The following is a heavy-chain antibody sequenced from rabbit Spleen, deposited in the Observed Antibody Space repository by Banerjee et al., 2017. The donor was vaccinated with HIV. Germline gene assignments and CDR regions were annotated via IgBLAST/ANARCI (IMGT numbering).Heavy chain of an antibody. CDR2: IYAGSSGTT. CDR3: ARDTGSSFSTYGMDL. V-gene: IGHV1S45*01. J-gene: IGHJ6*01. Sequence: EESGGGLVQPEGSLTLTCTASGFSFSSSYWICWVRQAPGKGLEWIACIYAGSSGTTYYANWAKGRFTISRTSSTTVTQQMTSLTAADTATYFCARDTGSSFSTYGMDLWGPGTLVTVS. D-gene: IGHD8-1*01. CDR1: GFSFSSSYW.